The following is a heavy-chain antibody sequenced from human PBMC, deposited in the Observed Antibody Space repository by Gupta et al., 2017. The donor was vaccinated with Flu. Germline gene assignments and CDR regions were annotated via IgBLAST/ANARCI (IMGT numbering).Heavy chain of an antibody. Sequence: EVQLLESGGGLVQPGGSLRLSCAASGFTFSSYAMSWVRQAPGKGLEWVSAISGSGGRTYYADAVKGRFTISRDNAKNTLYLQMNRLRAEDTAVYYFAKPGGATRRYLDYGGHGTLDTVSS. D-gene: IGHD1-26*01. J-gene: IGHJ4*01. CDR1: GFTFSSYA. CDR2: ISGSGGRT. V-gene: IGHV3-23*01. CDR3: AKPGGATRRYLDY.